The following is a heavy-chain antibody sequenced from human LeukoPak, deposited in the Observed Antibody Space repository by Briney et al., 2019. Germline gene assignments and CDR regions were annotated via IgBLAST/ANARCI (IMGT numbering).Heavy chain of an antibody. D-gene: IGHD3-3*01. Sequence: PGGSLRLSCAASGFTFSNYNMNWVRQAPGKGLEWVSAISGSGGSTYYADSVKGRFTISRDNSKNTLYLQMNSLRAEDTAVYYCAKLAYYDFWSGYPYFDYWGQGTLVTVSS. J-gene: IGHJ4*02. CDR1: GFTFSNYN. V-gene: IGHV3-23*01. CDR2: ISGSGGST. CDR3: AKLAYYDFWSGYPYFDY.